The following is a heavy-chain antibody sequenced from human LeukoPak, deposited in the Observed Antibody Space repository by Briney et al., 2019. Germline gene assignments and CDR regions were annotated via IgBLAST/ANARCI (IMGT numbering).Heavy chain of an antibody. CDR2: INLDGSAK. V-gene: IGHV3-7*01. D-gene: IGHD2-2*01. CDR3: ARVDCSSTSCHDFYYYGMDV. J-gene: IGHJ6*02. Sequence: QPGGSLRLSCVGSKFTFLNDWMHWVRQTPGKGLEWVANINLDGSAKNYVGSVEGRFTISRDNAKNSLFLQMNSLRAEDTAVYYCARVDCSSTSCHDFYYYGMDVWGQGTTVTVSS. CDR1: KFTFLNDW.